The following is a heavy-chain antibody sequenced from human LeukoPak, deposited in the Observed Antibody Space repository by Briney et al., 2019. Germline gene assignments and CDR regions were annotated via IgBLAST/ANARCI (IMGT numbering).Heavy chain of an antibody. CDR3: ASRTSYYDFWSGYYLGSYFDY. J-gene: IGHJ4*02. CDR1: GYSISSGYY. D-gene: IGHD3-3*01. CDR2: IYYSGST. Sequence: PSETLSLTCTVSGYSISSGYYWGWIRQPPGKGLEWIGSIYYSGSTYYNPSLKSRVTISVDTSKNQFSLKLSSVTAADTAVYYCASRTSYYDFWSGYYLGSYFDYWGQGTLVTVSS. V-gene: IGHV4-38-2*02.